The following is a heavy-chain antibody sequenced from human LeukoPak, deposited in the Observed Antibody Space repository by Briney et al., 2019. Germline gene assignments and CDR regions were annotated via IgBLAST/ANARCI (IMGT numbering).Heavy chain of an antibody. D-gene: IGHD2-2*01. CDR3: ARALTSPFNWFDL. CDR2: IYYSGST. Sequence: SKTLSLTCTVSGGSISSYYWSWIRQPPGKGLEWIGYIYYSGSTNYNPSLKSRVTISVDTSKNQFSLKLSSVTAADTAVYYCARALTSPFNWFDLWGQGTLVTVSS. J-gene: IGHJ5*02. CDR1: GGSISSYY. V-gene: IGHV4-59*01.